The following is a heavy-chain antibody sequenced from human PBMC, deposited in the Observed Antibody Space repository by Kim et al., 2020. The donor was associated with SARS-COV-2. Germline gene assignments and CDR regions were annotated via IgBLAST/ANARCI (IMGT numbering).Heavy chain of an antibody. CDR3: ARVPLGGNDRGFDY. J-gene: IGHJ4*02. CDR1: GGSISRGGYY. D-gene: IGHD1-1*01. V-gene: IGHV4-31*03. CDR2: IYYSGST. Sequence: SETLSLTCTVSGGSISRGGYYWSWIRQHPGKGLEWIGYIYYSGSTYYNPSLKSRVTISVDTSKNQFSLKLRSVTAADTAVYYCARVPLGGNDRGFDYWGQGTLLTVSS.